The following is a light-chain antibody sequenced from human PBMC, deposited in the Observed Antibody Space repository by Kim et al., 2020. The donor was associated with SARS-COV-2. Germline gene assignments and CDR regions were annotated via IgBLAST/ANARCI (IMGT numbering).Light chain of an antibody. J-gene: IGLJ6*01. CDR1: SLRMSF. Sequence: VALGQTVRITCRGDSLRMSFPNWYQQRPGQAPVVIIYGEKKRPSGSPDRFSGSRSGDTASLTITGAQAEDEGDYFCHSRDRTGDQIFGSGTKVTVL. V-gene: IGLV3-19*01. CDR3: HSRDRTGDQI. CDR2: GEK.